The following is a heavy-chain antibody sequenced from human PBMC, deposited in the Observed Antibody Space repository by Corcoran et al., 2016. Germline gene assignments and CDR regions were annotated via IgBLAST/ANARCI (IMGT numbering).Heavy chain of an antibody. V-gene: IGHV4-39*01. Sequence: QLQLQESGPGLVKPSETLPLTCTVSGGSISSSSYYWGWIRQPPGKGLEWIGSIYYSGSTYYNPSLKSRVTISVDTSKNQFSLKLSSVTAADTAVYYCGRHFGPAMGSWFDPWGQGTLVTVSS. D-gene: IGHD5-18*01. CDR3: GRHFGPAMGSWFDP. CDR2: IYYSGST. CDR1: GGSISSSSYY. J-gene: IGHJ5*02.